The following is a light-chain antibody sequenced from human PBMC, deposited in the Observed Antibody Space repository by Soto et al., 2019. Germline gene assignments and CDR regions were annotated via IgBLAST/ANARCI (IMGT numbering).Light chain of an antibody. J-gene: IGLJ2*01. V-gene: IGLV1-40*01. Sequence: QSVLTQPPSVSGAPGQRVTISCTGSSSNIGAGYEVHWYQKLPGTAPKLLIYGNSHRPSGFPDRFSGSKSGTSASLAITGLQAEDEAYYYCQSYDSSLSGYVVFGGGTKLTVL. CDR1: SSNIGAGYE. CDR2: GNS. CDR3: QSYDSSLSGYVV.